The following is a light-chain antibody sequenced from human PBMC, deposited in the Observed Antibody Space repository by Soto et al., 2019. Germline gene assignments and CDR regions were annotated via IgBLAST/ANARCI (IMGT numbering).Light chain of an antibody. CDR3: KQYNSYSAWT. J-gene: IGKJ1*01. V-gene: IGKV1-5*03. CDR1: QSISSW. CDR2: KAS. Sequence: TQSPGTLSLSPGERATLSCRASQSISSWLAWYQQKPGKAPKLLIYKASSLESGVPSRFSGSGSGTEFTLTISSLQPDDFATYYCKQYNSYSAWTFGQGTKVDIK.